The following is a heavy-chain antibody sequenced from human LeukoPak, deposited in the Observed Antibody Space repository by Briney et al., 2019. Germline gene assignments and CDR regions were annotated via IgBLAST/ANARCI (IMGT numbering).Heavy chain of an antibody. V-gene: IGHV3-23*01. J-gene: IGHJ4*02. CDR1: GFTFSSYA. Sequence: GGSLRLSCAASGFTFSSYAMTWVRQAPGKGLEWVSVISGSGGTTYYADSVKGRFTISRDNSQNTLYLQMDSLRAEDTAVYYCAKDLRSPGFYYFDYWGQGTLVTVSS. CDR2: ISGSGGTT. D-gene: IGHD6-25*01. CDR3: AKDLRSPGFYYFDY.